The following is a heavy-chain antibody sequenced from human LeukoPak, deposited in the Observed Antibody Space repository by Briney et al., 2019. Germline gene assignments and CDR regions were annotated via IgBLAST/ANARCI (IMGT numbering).Heavy chain of an antibody. Sequence: ASVKVSCKASGGTFSSYAISWVRQAPGQGLEWMGGIIPIFGTANYAQKFQGRVTITADESTSTAYMELSSLRSEDTAVYYCASLTGYSSSWYRGFDPWGQGTLVTVSS. CDR3: ASLTGYSSSWYRGFDP. V-gene: IGHV1-69*01. J-gene: IGHJ5*02. CDR2: IIPIFGTA. CDR1: GGTFSSYA. D-gene: IGHD6-13*01.